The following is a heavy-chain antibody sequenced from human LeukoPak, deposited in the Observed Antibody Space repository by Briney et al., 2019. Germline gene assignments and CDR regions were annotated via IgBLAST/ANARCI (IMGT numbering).Heavy chain of an antibody. J-gene: IGHJ3*02. D-gene: IGHD5-18*01. V-gene: IGHV4-4*09. Sequence: SETLSLTCTVSGGSISSYYWSWIRQPPGKGLEWIGYIYTSGSTNYKPSLKSRVTISVDTSKNQFSLKLSSVTAADTAVYYCARRGYSYGYAFDIWGQGTMVTVSS. CDR3: ARRGYSYGYAFDI. CDR2: IYTSGST. CDR1: GGSISSYY.